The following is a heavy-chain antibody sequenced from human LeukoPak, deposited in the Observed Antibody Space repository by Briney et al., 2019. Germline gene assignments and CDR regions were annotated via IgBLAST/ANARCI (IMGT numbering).Heavy chain of an antibody. CDR1: GDSVSSNSAA. Sequence: SQTLSLTCALSGDSVSSNSAAWKWLRQSPSRGLEWLGRTYYRSKWYNDYAVSVKSLITINPDTSRNQFSLQLNSVTPEDTAVYYCARDTYSGYDSLFGNYFYYAMDVWGQGTTVTVSS. V-gene: IGHV6-1*01. CDR2: TYYRSKWYN. J-gene: IGHJ6*02. D-gene: IGHD5-12*01. CDR3: ARDTYSGYDSLFGNYFYYAMDV.